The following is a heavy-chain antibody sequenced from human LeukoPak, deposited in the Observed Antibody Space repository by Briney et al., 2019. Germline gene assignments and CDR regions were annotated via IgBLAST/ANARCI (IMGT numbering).Heavy chain of an antibody. D-gene: IGHD3-22*01. CDR2: LYYSGST. V-gene: IGHV4-59*01. Sequence: SETLSLTCTVSGGSIRSYSWSWVWQPPPQGLGRVGYLYYSGSTNYNPSLKSRLTISVDTSKNQFSLKLSSVTAADTAVYYCARDKKDYYYSSGYYYFAFDIWGQGTMVNVSS. J-gene: IGHJ3*02. CDR3: ARDKKDYYYSSGYYYFAFDI. CDR1: GGSIRSYS.